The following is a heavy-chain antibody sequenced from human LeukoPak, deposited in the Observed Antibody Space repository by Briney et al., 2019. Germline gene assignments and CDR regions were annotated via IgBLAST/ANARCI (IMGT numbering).Heavy chain of an antibody. CDR1: GGSISSSSYY. J-gene: IGHJ4*02. V-gene: IGHV4-39*07. Sequence: SETLSLTCTVSGGSISSSSYYWGWIRQPPGKGLEWIGSIYYSGSTYYNPSLKSRVTISVDTSKNQFSLKLSSVTAADTAVYYCARHGYCSSTSCYWFDYWGQGTLVTVSP. CDR2: IYYSGST. CDR3: ARHGYCSSTSCYWFDY. D-gene: IGHD2-2*03.